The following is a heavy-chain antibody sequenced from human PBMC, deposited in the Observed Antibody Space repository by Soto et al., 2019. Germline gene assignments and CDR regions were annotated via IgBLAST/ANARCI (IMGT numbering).Heavy chain of an antibody. Sequence: QVQLVQSGAEVKKPGASVKVSCKASGYTFTSYGISWVRQAPGQGLEWMGWISAYNGNTNYAQKLQGRVTMTTDTPPSPAYMDLRSLRSDDTAVYYCARGLADTMVQGVRCFDPWGQGTLVTVSS. CDR2: ISAYNGNT. J-gene: IGHJ5*02. CDR1: GYTFTSYG. V-gene: IGHV1-18*01. D-gene: IGHD3-10*01. CDR3: ARGLADTMVQGVRCFDP.